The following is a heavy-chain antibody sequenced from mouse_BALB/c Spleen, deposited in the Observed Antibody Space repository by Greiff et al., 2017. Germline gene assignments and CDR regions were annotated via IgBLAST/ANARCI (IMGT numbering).Heavy chain of an antibody. Sequence: QGTLKECGPGILQPSQTLSLTCSFSGFSLSTSGMGVSWIRQPSGKGLEWLAHIYWDDDKRYNPSLKSRLTISQDTSSNQVFLKITSVDTADTATYYCARTMVTTYYAMDYWGQGTSVTVSS. CDR2: IYWDDDK. CDR1: GFSLSTSGMG. V-gene: IGHV8-12*01. J-gene: IGHJ4*01. D-gene: IGHD2-1*01. CDR3: ARTMVTTYYAMDY.